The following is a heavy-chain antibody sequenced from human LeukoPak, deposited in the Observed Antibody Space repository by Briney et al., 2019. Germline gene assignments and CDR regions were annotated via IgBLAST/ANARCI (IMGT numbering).Heavy chain of an antibody. Sequence: GGSLRLSCAASGFTFSSYSMNWVRQAPGKGLEWVSSISSSSSYIYYADSVKGRFTISRDNAKNSLYLQMNSLRAEDTAVYYCARDNGDPAPYAFDIWGQGTMVTVSS. CDR1: GFTFSSYS. V-gene: IGHV3-21*01. D-gene: IGHD4-17*01. J-gene: IGHJ3*02. CDR2: ISSSSSYI. CDR3: ARDNGDPAPYAFDI.